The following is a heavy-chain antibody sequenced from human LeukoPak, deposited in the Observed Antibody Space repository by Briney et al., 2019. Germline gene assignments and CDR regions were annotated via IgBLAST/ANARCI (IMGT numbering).Heavy chain of an antibody. V-gene: IGHV1-18*01. J-gene: IGHJ4*02. CDR2: ISAYNGNT. Sequence: GASVKVSCKASGYTFTSYGISWVRQAPGQGLEWMGWISAYNGNTNYAQKLQGRVTMTTDTSASTAYLELRGLRSDDTAVYYCARTDGYNFIDYWGQGTLVTVSS. CDR1: GYTFTSYG. D-gene: IGHD5-24*01. CDR3: ARTDGYNFIDY.